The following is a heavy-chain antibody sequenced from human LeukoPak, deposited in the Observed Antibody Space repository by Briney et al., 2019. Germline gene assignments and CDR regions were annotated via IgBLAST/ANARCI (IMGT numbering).Heavy chain of an antibody. J-gene: IGHJ4*02. D-gene: IGHD2-2*01. V-gene: IGHV3-23*01. CDR1: GFTFSTYG. CDR2: ISGSGVST. CDR3: TTGGVGY. Sequence: PGGSLRLSCVGSGFTFSTYGMSWVRQTPGKGLAWVSAISGSGVSTYYGDSVKGRFTISRDNAKNTLVLQMNSLRAEDTAVYYCTTGGVGYWGQGTLVTVSS.